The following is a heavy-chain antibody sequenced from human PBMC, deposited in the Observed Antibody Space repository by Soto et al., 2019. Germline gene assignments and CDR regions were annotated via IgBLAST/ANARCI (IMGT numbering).Heavy chain of an antibody. CDR1: GFTFSSYA. J-gene: IGHJ4*02. Sequence: GGSLRLSCAASGFTFSSYAMHWVRQAPGKGLEWVALISHDGSNKYYADSVKGRFTISRDNPKNMLYLQMNSLRVDDTAVYYCARDRSMVVVVPGYWAQGTLVTGSS. V-gene: IGHV3-30-3*01. CDR3: ARDRSMVVVVPGY. CDR2: ISHDGSNK. D-gene: IGHD2-2*01.